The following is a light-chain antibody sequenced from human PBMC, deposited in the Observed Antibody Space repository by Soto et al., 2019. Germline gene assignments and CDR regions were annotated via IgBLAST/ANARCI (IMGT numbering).Light chain of an antibody. CDR1: SSNIENNY. Sequence: QSVLTQPPSVSAAPGQKVTISCSGSSSNIENNYVSWYQQLPGTAPKLLIYDNNKRPSGIPDRFSGSKSGTSATLGITGLQTVDEADYYCGTCDSSLSAGVFGGGTKLTVL. CDR3: GTCDSSLSAGV. J-gene: IGLJ2*01. CDR2: DNN. V-gene: IGLV1-51*01.